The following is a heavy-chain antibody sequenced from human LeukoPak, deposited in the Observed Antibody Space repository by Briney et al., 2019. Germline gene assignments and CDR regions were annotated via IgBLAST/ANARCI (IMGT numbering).Heavy chain of an antibody. CDR2: IIPLFGAP. CDR1: GGTFGSYA. D-gene: IGHD6-13*01. J-gene: IGHJ4*02. CDR3: ARDEEKAAGSL. V-gene: IGHV1-69*13. Sequence: SVKVSCKPSGGTFGSYAISWVRQAPGQGLEWVGGIIPLFGAPLYAQKFQGRVTITADERTSTVYMDLCSLRSDDTAVYYCARDEEKAAGSLWGQGTPVIVSS.